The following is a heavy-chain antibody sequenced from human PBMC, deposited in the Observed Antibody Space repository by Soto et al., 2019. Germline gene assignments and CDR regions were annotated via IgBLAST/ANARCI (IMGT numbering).Heavy chain of an antibody. D-gene: IGHD3-3*01. V-gene: IGHV3-21*01. CDR1: GFTFSSYS. J-gene: IGHJ6*02. CDR3: ATELGDFWSGYSGLYGMDV. CDR2: ISSSSSYI. Sequence: GGSLRLSCAASGFTFSSYSMNWVRQSPGKGLEWVSSISSSSSYIYYADSVKGRFTISRDNAKNSLYLQMNSLRAEDTAVYYCATELGDFWSGYSGLYGMDVWGQGTTVTVSS.